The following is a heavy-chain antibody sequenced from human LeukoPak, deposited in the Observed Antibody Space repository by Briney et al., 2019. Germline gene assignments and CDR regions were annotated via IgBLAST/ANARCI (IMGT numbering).Heavy chain of an antibody. CDR2: IIPILGVG. Sequence: GASVKVSCKASGGTFSSYAISWVRQAPGQGLEWMGRIIPILGVGNYAQKFQGRVTITADKSTSTVYMELTSLTSEDTAVYFCARLDWGFWGQGTLVTVSS. D-gene: IGHD3/OR15-3a*01. CDR1: GGTFSSYA. CDR3: ARLDWGF. J-gene: IGHJ4*02. V-gene: IGHV1-69*04.